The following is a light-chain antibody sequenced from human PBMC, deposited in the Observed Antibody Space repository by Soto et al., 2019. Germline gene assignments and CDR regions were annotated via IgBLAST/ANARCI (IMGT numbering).Light chain of an antibody. Sequence: EVVMTQSPATLSLSPGEGATLSCTASQGIGDTLACYQHKPGQTPSLLIYDTSTWATGVPARFSCSSSGTAFTLTSNSLESVDFAVYYFQSYNHWPVTFGGGTKVESK. CDR2: DTS. CDR3: QSYNHWPVT. J-gene: IGKJ4*01. V-gene: IGKV3-15*01. CDR1: QGIGDT.